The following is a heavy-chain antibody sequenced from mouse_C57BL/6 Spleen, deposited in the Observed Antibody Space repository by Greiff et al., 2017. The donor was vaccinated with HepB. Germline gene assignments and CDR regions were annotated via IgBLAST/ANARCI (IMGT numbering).Heavy chain of an antibody. V-gene: IGHV1-64*01. Sequence: QVQLQQPGAELVKPGASVKLSCKASGYTFTSYWMHWVKQRPGQGLEWIGMIHPNSGSTNYNEKFKSKATLTVDKSSSTAYMQLSSLTSEDSAVYYCARRWNDYDAWFAYWGQGTLVTVSA. D-gene: IGHD2-4*01. J-gene: IGHJ3*01. CDR1: GYTFTSYW. CDR2: IHPNSGST. CDR3: ARRWNDYDAWFAY.